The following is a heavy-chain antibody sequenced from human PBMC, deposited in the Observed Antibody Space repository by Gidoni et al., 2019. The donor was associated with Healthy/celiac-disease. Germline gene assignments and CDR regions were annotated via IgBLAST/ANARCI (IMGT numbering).Heavy chain of an antibody. D-gene: IGHD3-10*01. CDR3: ASSPYGSGSYPHFDY. CDR2: MYYSGST. J-gene: IGHJ4*02. V-gene: IGHV4-39*01. Sequence: QLQLQESGPGLVKPSETLSLTCTVSGGSIRSSSYSWGWFRQPPGKGLEWIGSMYYSGSTYYNPSLKSRVTISVDTSKNQFSRKLSSVTAADTAVYYCASSPYGSGSYPHFDYWGQGTLVTVAS. CDR1: GGSIRSSSYS.